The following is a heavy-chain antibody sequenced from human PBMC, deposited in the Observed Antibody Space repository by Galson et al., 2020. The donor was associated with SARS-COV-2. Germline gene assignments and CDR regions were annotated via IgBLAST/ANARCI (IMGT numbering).Heavy chain of an antibody. Sequence: ASETLSLTCSVSGYSISSGYNWGWIRQPPGKGLEWSGSIYPSGSTYYNPSLKSRVTISVDTSKNQFSLKLYSVTAEDTAVYYCARDLSGGGFGELRGYWGQGTLVTV. D-gene: IGHD3-10*01. CDR1: GYSISSGYN. J-gene: IGHJ4*02. CDR2: IYPSGST. V-gene: IGHV4-38-2*02. CDR3: ARDLSGGGFGELRGY.